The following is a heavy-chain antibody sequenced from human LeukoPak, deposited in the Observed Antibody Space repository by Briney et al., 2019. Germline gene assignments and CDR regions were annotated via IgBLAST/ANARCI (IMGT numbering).Heavy chain of an antibody. CDR3: ARDLSPVVRASPMGY. J-gene: IGHJ4*02. V-gene: IGHV3-30*03. Sequence: PGTSLRLSCAASGFTSSTYGMHWVRQAPGKGLEWVALITYDGYYKYYSDSVKGRFTISSDTSKNTLSLQMNSLRAEDTAVYYCARDLSPVVRASPMGYWGQGTLVTVSS. CDR1: GFTSSTYG. D-gene: IGHD3-10*01. CDR2: ITYDGYYK.